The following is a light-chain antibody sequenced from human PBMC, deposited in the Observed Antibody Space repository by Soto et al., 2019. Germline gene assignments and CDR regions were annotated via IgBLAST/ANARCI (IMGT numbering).Light chain of an antibody. CDR2: EVS. V-gene: IGLV2-18*02. J-gene: IGLJ1*01. CDR1: SSDVGSYNR. Sequence: QSALTQPPSVSGSPGQSVTISCTGTSSDVGSYNRVSWYQQPPGTAPKLMIYEVSNRPSGVPDRFSGSKSGNTASLTISGRQDEDDDDYYCCSYTSTSTYVFGTGTKVTVL. CDR3: CSYTSTSTYV.